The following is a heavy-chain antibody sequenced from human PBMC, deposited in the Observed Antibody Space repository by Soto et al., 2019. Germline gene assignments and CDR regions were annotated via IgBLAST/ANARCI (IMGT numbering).Heavy chain of an antibody. Sequence: SVKVSCKASGGIFSSYAISWVRQAPGQGLEWMGGIIPIFGTANSAQKFQGRVTITADESTSTVYMELSSLRSEDTAVYYCARDGRSSYSSGWYYFDYWGQGTLVTVSS. CDR1: GGIFSSYA. V-gene: IGHV1-69*13. CDR2: IIPIFGTA. CDR3: ARDGRSSYSSGWYYFDY. J-gene: IGHJ4*02. D-gene: IGHD6-19*01.